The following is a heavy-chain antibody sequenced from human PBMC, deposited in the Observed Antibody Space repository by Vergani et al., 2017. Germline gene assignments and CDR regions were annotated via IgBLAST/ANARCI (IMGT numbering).Heavy chain of an antibody. V-gene: IGHV4-38-2*01. Sequence: QVQLQESGPGLVKPSETLTLTCDVSDSSIMTNPYWGWFRQSPGKGLEWIGCIHHSGDTHYNSSLKSLLFISIVSSSKFSLSLTSVTAADTAIYYCARHRGSVGFFPSSYFYGMDVWGNGTTVTVSS. CDR3: ARHRGSVGFFPSSYFYGMDV. CDR1: DSSIMTNPY. D-gene: IGHD3-10*01. CDR2: IHHSGDT. J-gene: IGHJ6*04.